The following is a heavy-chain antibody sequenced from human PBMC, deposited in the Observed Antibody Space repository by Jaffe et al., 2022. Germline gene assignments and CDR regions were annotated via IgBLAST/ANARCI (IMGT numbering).Heavy chain of an antibody. CDR2: IYYSGST. Sequence: QVQLQESGPGLVKPSDTLSLTCAVSGYSISSSNWWGWIRQPPGKGLEWIGYIYYSGSTYYNPSLKSRVTMSVDTSKNQFSLKLSSVTAVDTAVYYCARTVEYSGYDYEDAFDIWGQGTMVTVSS. J-gene: IGHJ3*02. D-gene: IGHD5-12*01. CDR3: ARTVEYSGYDYEDAFDI. CDR1: GYSISSSNW. V-gene: IGHV4-28*07.